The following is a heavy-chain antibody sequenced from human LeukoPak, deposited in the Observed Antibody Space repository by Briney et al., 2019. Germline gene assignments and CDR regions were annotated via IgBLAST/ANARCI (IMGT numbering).Heavy chain of an antibody. CDR3: ARVTATTGIRYFDY. CDR1: GSSISNYY. CDR2: IYYSGSA. J-gene: IGHJ4*02. Sequence: SETLSLTCTVSGSSISNYYWSWIRQPPGKGLEWIGYIYYSGSANYNPSLKSRVTISVDTSKNQFSLKLSSVTAADTAVYYCARVTATTGIRYFDYWGQGTLVTVSS. D-gene: IGHD6-13*01. V-gene: IGHV4-59*01.